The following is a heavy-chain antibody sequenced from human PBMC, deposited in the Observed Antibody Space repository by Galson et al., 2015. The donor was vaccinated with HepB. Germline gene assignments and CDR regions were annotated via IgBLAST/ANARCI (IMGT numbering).Heavy chain of an antibody. D-gene: IGHD3-22*01. J-gene: IGHJ4*02. CDR3: TTDASHYYDSSGYYPIDY. CDR1: GFTFSNAW. CDR2: IKSKTDGGTT. V-gene: IGHV3-15*07. Sequence: SLRLSCAASGFTFSNAWMNWVRQAPGKGLEWVGRIKSKTDGGTTDYAAPVKGRFTISRDDSKNTLYLQMNSLKTEDTAVYYCTTDASHYYDSSGYYPIDYWGQGTLVTVSS.